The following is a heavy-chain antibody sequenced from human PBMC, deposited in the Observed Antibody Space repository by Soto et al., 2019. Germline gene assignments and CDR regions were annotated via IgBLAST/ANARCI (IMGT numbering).Heavy chain of an antibody. CDR2: IYSGGDT. CDR3: ARISGSIRNFDY. CDR1: GFTVSSNY. J-gene: IGHJ4*02. V-gene: IGHV3-53*01. D-gene: IGHD1-26*01. Sequence: PGGSLRLSCAASGFTVSSNYMSWVRQAPGKGLERVSIIYSGGDTYYADSVKGRFTLSRDNSKNTLHLQMNGLRAEDTAVYYCARISGSIRNFDYWGQGTLVTVS.